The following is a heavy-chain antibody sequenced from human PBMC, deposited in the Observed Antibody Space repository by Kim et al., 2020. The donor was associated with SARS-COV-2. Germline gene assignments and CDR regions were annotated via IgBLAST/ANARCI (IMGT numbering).Heavy chain of an antibody. J-gene: IGHJ4*02. Sequence: FYAGAVKGRFTISRDNAKNTLFLQMNRLRAEDTAVDFCARDWYSFGLFDYWGQGTLVTVSS. V-gene: IGHV3-30*01. CDR3: ARDWYSFGLFDY. D-gene: IGHD5-18*01.